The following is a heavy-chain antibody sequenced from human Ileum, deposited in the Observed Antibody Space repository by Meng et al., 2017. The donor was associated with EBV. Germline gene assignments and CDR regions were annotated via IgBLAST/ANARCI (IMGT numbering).Heavy chain of an antibody. J-gene: IGHJ5*02. CDR1: GFSISTSGVG. D-gene: IGHD5-18*01. Sequence: QITLKESGPTLVKLTXTITRTCTFSGFSISTSGVGVGWIRQPPGKALEWLALIYWDDDKRYSPSLKNRLTITKDTSKNQVVLTLTNMDPVGTATYYCAHLAWIQLWCLDPWGQGTLVTVAS. V-gene: IGHV2-5*02. CDR2: IYWDDDK. CDR3: AHLAWIQLWCLDP.